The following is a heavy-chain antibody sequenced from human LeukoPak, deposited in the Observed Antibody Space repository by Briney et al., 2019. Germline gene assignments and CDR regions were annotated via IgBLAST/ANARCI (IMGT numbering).Heavy chain of an antibody. V-gene: IGHV1-69*04. D-gene: IGHD3-22*01. CDR3: AREPDDYYDSSGYQYFDY. Sequence: SVKVSCKASGGTFSSYAISWVRQAPGQGLEWMGRIIPILGIANYAQKFQGRVTITADKSTSTAYMELSSLRSEDTAVYYCAREPDDYYDSSGYQYFDYWGQGTLVTVSS. CDR1: GGTFSSYA. J-gene: IGHJ4*02. CDR2: IIPILGIA.